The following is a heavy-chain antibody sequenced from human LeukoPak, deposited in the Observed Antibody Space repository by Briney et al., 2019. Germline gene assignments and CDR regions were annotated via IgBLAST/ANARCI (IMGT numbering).Heavy chain of an antibody. CDR2: IYYSGST. CDR1: GGSISRYY. J-gene: IGHJ4*02. D-gene: IGHD6-19*01. Sequence: SETLSLTRTVSGGSISRYYWSWIRQPPGKGLEWIGYIYYSGSTNYNPSLKSRVTISVDTSKNQFSLKLSSVTAADTAVYYCARQTSIAVAGGDYWGQGTLVTVSS. CDR3: ARQTSIAVAGGDY. V-gene: IGHV4-59*01.